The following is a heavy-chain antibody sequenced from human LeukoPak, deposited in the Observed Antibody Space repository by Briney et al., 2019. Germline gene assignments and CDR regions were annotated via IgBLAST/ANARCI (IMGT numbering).Heavy chain of an antibody. CDR2: IYYSGST. CDR3: ATSSSWVLDY. Sequence: SETLSLTCTVSGGSISSSSYYWGGIRQPPGKGLEWIVSIYYSGSTYYNPSLKSRVTISVDTSKNQFSLKLSSVTAADTAVYYCATSSSWVLDYWGQGTLVTVST. CDR1: GGSISSSSYY. J-gene: IGHJ4*02. D-gene: IGHD6-13*01. V-gene: IGHV4-39*01.